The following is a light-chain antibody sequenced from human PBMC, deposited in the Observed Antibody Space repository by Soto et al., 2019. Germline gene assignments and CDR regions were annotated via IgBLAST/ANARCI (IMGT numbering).Light chain of an antibody. Sequence: EIVLTQSPATLSLSPGESATLSCRASQSVSSYLAWYQQKPGQAPRLLIYDVSNRATGIPARFSGSGSGTDFTLTISSLEPEDFAVYYCQQRSNWPPATFGQGTKLEIK. J-gene: IGKJ2*01. CDR3: QQRSNWPPAT. V-gene: IGKV3-11*01. CDR1: QSVSSY. CDR2: DVS.